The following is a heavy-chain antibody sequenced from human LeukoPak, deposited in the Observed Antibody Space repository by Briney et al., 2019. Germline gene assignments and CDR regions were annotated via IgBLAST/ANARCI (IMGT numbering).Heavy chain of an antibody. D-gene: IGHD5-18*01. J-gene: IGHJ4*02. CDR3: ATSGYSYGYVDY. CDR1: GFTFSSYA. Sequence: TGGSLRLSCAASGFTFSSYAMSWVRQAPGKGLEWVSAISGSGGSTYYADSVKGRFTISRDNSKNTLYLQMNSLRAEDTAVYYCATSGYSYGYVDYWGQGTPVTVSS. V-gene: IGHV3-23*01. CDR2: ISGSGGST.